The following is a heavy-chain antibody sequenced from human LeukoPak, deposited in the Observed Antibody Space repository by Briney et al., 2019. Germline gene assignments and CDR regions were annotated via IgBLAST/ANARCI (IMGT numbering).Heavy chain of an antibody. CDR1: GFTFSSYA. V-gene: IGHV3-23*01. CDR2: ISGSGGST. D-gene: IGHD4-17*01. CDR3: ARDRGDYGDYFDY. Sequence: PGGSLRLSCAASGFTFSSYAMSWVRQAPGKGLEWVSAISGSGGSTYYADSVKDRFTISRDNSKNTPYLQMNSLRAEDTAVSYCARDRGDYGDYFDYWGQGTLVTVSS. J-gene: IGHJ4*02.